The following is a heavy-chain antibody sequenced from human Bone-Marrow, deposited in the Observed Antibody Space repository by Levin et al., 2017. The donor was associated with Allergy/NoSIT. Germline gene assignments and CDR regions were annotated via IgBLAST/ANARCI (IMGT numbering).Heavy chain of an antibody. CDR1: GFTFSTYW. J-gene: IGHJ4*02. CDR3: VRDQTAGVAVAGSFDY. Sequence: GESLKISCAASGFTFSTYWMSWVRQAPVKGLEWVANIQKDGFEKNYVDSVKGRFTISRDNTKNSLFLQMDSLRAEDTAVYYCVRDQTAGVAVAGSFDYWGQGTLVTVSS. CDR2: IQKDGFEK. D-gene: IGHD6-19*01. V-gene: IGHV3-7*01.